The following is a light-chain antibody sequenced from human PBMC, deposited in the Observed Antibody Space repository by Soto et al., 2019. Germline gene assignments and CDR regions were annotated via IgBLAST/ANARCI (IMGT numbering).Light chain of an antibody. Sequence: QSVLTQPPSVSGSPGQSVTISCTGTSSDVGSYNRVSWYQQPPGTAPKLMIYEVSNRPSGVPDRFSGSKSGNTASLTTSGLQAEDEADYYCSSYTSSSTLVFGGGTKVTVL. V-gene: IGLV2-18*03. CDR1: SSDVGSYNR. CDR3: SSYTSSSTLV. CDR2: EVS. J-gene: IGLJ3*02.